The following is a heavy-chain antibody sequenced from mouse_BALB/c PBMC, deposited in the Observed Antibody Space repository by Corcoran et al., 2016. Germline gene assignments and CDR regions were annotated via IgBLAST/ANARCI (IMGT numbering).Heavy chain of an antibody. Sequence: EVQLQQSGPDLVKPGASVKMSCKASGYTFTSYVMHWVKQKPGQGLEWIGYINPYNDGTKYNEKFKGKATLTSDKSSSTAYMELSSLTSEDSAVYYCARVGVRSWYFDVWGAGTTVTVSS. CDR3: ARVGVRSWYFDV. J-gene: IGHJ1*01. CDR2: INPYNDGT. V-gene: IGHV1S136*01. CDR1: GYTFTSYV.